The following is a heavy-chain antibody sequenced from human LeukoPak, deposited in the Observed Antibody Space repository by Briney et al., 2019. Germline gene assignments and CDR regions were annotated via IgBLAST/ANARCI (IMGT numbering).Heavy chain of an antibody. CDR2: ISSSSSYI. CDR1: GFTFSSYS. Sequence: GGSLRLSCAASGFTFSSYSMNWVRQAPGKGLEWVSSISSSSSYIYYADSVRGRFTISRDNAKSSLYLQMNSLRAEDTAVYYCARDPIGGLYYYYMDVWGKGTTVTVSS. D-gene: IGHD4-23*01. J-gene: IGHJ6*03. V-gene: IGHV3-21*01. CDR3: ARDPIGGLYYYYMDV.